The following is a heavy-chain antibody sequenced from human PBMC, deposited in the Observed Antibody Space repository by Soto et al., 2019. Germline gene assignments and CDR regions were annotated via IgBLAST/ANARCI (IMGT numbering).Heavy chain of an antibody. J-gene: IGHJ5*02. V-gene: IGHV5-10-1*01. CDR1: GYRCTSYW. Sequence: XESLKVSCKCSGYRCTSYWSSLVLQMPGKGLEWMGRIDPSDSYTNYSPSFQGHVTISADKSISTAYLQWSSLKASDTAMYYCARIAVRGGFDPWGQGTLVTVSS. D-gene: IGHD3-10*02. CDR3: ARIAVRGGFDP. CDR2: IDPSDSYT.